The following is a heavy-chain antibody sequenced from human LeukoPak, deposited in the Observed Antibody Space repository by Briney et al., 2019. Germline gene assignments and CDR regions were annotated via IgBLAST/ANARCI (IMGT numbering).Heavy chain of an antibody. V-gene: IGHV3-30*03. D-gene: IGHD1-1*01. J-gene: IGHJ4*02. CDR3: AFPEIWNY. Sequence: QPGGSLRLSCAASGFTFSSYSMNWVRQAPGKGLEWVAVISYDESDKYYADSVKGRFTISRDNSKNTLYLQMNSLRAEDTAVYYCAFPEIWNYWGQGTLVTVSS. CDR1: GFTFSSYS. CDR2: ISYDESDK.